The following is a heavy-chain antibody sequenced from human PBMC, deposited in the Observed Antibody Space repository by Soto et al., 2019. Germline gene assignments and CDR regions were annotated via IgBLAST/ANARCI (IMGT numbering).Heavy chain of an antibody. J-gene: IGHJ3*02. CDR1: GYSFTSYW. CDR2: IYPGDSDT. CDR3: ARSIMITFGGGDAFDI. D-gene: IGHD3-16*01. V-gene: IGHV5-51*01. Sequence: GESLKISCKGSGYSFTSYWIGWVRQMPGKGLEWMGIIYPGDSDTRYSPSFRGQVTISADKSISTAYLQWSSLKASDTAMYYCARSIMITFGGGDAFDIWGQGTMVTVSS.